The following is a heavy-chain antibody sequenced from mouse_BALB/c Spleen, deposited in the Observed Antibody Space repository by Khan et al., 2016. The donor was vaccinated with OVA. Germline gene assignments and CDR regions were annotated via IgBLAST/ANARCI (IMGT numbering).Heavy chain of an antibody. Sequence: EVQLQESGPGLVKPSQSLSLTCTVTGYSITSDYAWNWIRQFPGNKLEWMGYISYSGRTSSNPSLKSRISITRDPSKNQFFLQLHSVTTEDSATYYCARSVTITTVVATDFDYWRQGTTLTVSS. CDR3: ARSVTITTVVATDFDY. CDR1: GYSITSDYA. J-gene: IGHJ2*01. D-gene: IGHD1-1*01. V-gene: IGHV3-2*02. CDR2: ISYSGRT.